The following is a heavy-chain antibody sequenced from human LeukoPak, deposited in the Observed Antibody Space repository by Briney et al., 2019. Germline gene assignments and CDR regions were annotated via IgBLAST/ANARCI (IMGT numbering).Heavy chain of an antibody. CDR3: ARHTGSGYYYGN. J-gene: IGHJ4*02. CDR1: GFTVSSNY. CDR2: IYSGGST. Sequence: PGGSLRLSCAASGFTVSSNYMSWVRQAPGKGLEWVSVIYSGGSTYYADSVQGRFTISRDNSKSTLCLQMNSLRAEDTAVYYCARHTGSGYYYGNWGQGTLVTVSS. D-gene: IGHD3-22*01. V-gene: IGHV3-53*01.